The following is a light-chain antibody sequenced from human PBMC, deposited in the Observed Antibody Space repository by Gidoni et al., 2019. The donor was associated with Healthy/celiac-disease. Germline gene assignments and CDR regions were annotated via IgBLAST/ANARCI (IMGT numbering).Light chain of an antibody. Sequence: EIVLTQSPGTLSLSPGERATLSCRASQSVSSSYLAWYQQKPGQAPRLLIYGASSRATGIPDRFSGSGSGTDFTLTISRLEPEDFAVYYCQQYGSSPLFXGXTKVXIK. CDR1: QSVSSSY. V-gene: IGKV3-20*01. J-gene: IGKJ4*01. CDR3: QQYGSSPL. CDR2: GAS.